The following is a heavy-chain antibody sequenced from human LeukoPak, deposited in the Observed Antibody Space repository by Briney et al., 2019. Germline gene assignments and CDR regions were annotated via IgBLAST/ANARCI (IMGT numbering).Heavy chain of an antibody. CDR1: GFSFSTYW. Sequence: GGSLRLSCAASGFSFSTYWMAWVRQAPGKGLEWVANINQDESEKYYLDSVKGRFTISRDNAKNSLYLQINSLRAEDTAAYYCARGHYGMDVWGQGTTVTVSS. J-gene: IGHJ6*02. CDR3: ARGHYGMDV. CDR2: INQDESEK. V-gene: IGHV3-7*01.